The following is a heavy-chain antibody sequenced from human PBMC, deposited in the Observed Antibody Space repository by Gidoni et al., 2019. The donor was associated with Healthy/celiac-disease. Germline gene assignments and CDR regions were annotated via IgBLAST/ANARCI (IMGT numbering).Heavy chain of an antibody. CDR3: AKDQPEFIAVAGKGPGGMDV. Sequence: EVQLLESGGGLVQPGGSLRLSCAASGFTFSSYAMSWVRQAPGKGLEWVSAISGSGGSTYYADAVKGRFTISRDNSKNTLYLQMNSLRAEDTAVYYCAKDQPEFIAVAGKGPGGMDVWGQGTTVTVSS. V-gene: IGHV3-23*01. CDR2: ISGSGGST. J-gene: IGHJ6*02. CDR1: GFTFSSYA. D-gene: IGHD6-19*01.